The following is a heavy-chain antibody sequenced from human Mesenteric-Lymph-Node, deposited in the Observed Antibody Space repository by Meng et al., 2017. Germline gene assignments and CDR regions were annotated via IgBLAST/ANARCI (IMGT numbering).Heavy chain of an antibody. V-gene: IGHV1-2*06. J-gene: IGHJ1*01. Sequence: QVQLVQSGAEVKKPGASVKVSCKASGYTFTDYYMQWVRQAPGQGLEWMGRLNPNRGDTNYAQKFQGRVTMTRDTSISTAYMELRSLTSDDTAVYYCARDRVLDYYDPSRKGYFQHWGQGTLVTVSS. CDR2: LNPNRGDT. D-gene: IGHD3-22*01. CDR1: GYTFTDYY. CDR3: ARDRVLDYYDPSRKGYFQH.